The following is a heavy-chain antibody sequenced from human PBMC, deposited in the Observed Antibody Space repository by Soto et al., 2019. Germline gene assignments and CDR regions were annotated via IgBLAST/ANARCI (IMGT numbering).Heavy chain of an antibody. CDR2: IKQYGTEK. CDR1: GFTFSRYW. V-gene: IGHV3-7*01. CDR3: ARGDTPMITGMNSFDI. Sequence: VGSLRLSCAASGFTFSRYWMNWVRQAPGKGLEWVANIKQYGTEKNYVDSVKGRFTISRDNARKSLYLQMDSLRAEDTAVYFCARGDTPMITGMNSFDIWGQGTMVTVSS. J-gene: IGHJ3*02. D-gene: IGHD5-18*01.